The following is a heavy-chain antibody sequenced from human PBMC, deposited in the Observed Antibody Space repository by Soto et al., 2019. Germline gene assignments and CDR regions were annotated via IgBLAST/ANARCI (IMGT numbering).Heavy chain of an antibody. CDR3: AXXMXSIVVVVAANMHVDYFAY. J-gene: IGHJ4*02. V-gene: IGHV3-30*18. Sequence: AGGARRLSCAASGFTFSSYGMHWVRQAPGKGLEWVAVISYDGSNEYYADSVKGRFTISRDNSKNTLYLQMNSLRAEDTAVYYFAXXMXSIVVVVAANMHVDYFAYSGQRTLVTVSS. CDR2: ISYDGSNE. CDR1: GFTFSSYG. D-gene: IGHD2-15*01.